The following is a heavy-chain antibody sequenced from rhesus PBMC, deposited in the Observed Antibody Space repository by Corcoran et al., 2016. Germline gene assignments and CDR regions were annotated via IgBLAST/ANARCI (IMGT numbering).Heavy chain of an antibody. V-gene: IGHV7-114*01. J-gene: IGHJ4*01. CDR3: ARRAYSWNGPFDY. D-gene: IGHD1-14*01. CDR2: INTDTGNP. Sequence: QVQLVQSGAEVKQQGASVKVSCKASAYTLTRYGMKWVRQAHGQRLEWMGGINTDTGNPTYAQGFKERFTFSMGTSISTACQQIGSLKAEDTAVYYCARRAYSWNGPFDYWGQGVLVTVSS. CDR1: AYTLTRYG.